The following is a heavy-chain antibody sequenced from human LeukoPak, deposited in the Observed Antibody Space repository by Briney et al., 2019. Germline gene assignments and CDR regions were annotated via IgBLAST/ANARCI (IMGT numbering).Heavy chain of an antibody. Sequence: ASVKVSCKVSGYTLTELSMHWVRQAPGKGLEWMGGFDPEDGETIYAQTFQGRVTMTEDTSTDTAYMELSSLRSEDTAVYYCATDPWGSGSYYSFRWGQGTLVTVSS. J-gene: IGHJ4*02. V-gene: IGHV1-24*01. CDR3: ATDPWGSGSYYSFR. D-gene: IGHD3-10*01. CDR2: FDPEDGET. CDR1: GYTLTELS.